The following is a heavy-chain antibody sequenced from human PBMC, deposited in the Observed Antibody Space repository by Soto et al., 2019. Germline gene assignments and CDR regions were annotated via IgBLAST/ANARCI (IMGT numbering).Heavy chain of an antibody. D-gene: IGHD3-22*01. V-gene: IGHV4-39*02. CDR1: GGSVSSGPYY. CDR3: ATNSSGYSYDY. CDR2: IYNSGST. Sequence: QLQLQESGPGLVKPSETLSLMCTVSGGSVSSGPYYWGWVRQPPGKGLEWIASIYNSGSTVYNPSLKSRVTISVDTSNNHFSLKLSSVTVADMAVYFCATNSSGYSYDYWGQGTLVTVSS. J-gene: IGHJ4*02.